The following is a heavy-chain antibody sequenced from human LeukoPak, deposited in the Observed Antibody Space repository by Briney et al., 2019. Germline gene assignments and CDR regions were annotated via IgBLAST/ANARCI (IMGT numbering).Heavy chain of an antibody. Sequence: SETLSLTCAVYGGSFSGYYLSWIRQPPGKGLEWIGEINHSGSRNYNPSLESGVTISVDTSKNPFSLKLSSVTAADTAVSYCARLRSAGPATATREVPADYWGQGTLVTVSS. CDR1: GGSFSGYY. CDR2: INHSGSR. V-gene: IGHV4-34*01. CDR3: ARLRSAGPATATREVPADY. D-gene: IGHD2-2*01. J-gene: IGHJ4*02.